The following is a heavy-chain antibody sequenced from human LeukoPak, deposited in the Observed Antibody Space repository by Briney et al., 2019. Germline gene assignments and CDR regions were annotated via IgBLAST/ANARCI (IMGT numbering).Heavy chain of an antibody. D-gene: IGHD3-3*01. J-gene: IGHJ5*02. V-gene: IGHV4-34*01. CDR3: ARATFGVVPS. CDR2: INHSGST. Sequence: PSETLSLTCAVYGGSFSGYYWSWIRQPPGKGLEWIGEINHSGSTNYNPSLKSRVTISVDTSRNQFSLKLSSVTAADTAVYYWARATFGVVPSWGQGTLVTVSS. CDR1: GGSFSGYY.